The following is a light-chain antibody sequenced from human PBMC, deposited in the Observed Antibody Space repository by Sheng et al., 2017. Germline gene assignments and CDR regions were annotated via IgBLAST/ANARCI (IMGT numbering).Light chain of an antibody. V-gene: IGKV3-20*01. CDR1: QSVASNY. Sequence: EIALTQSPGTLSLSPGERATLSCRASQSVASNYLAWYQQKPGQGPRLLIYGASSRATGIPDRFSGSGSGTDFTLTINGLEPEDFAVYYCQQYDTWPRTFGQGTRVDIK. CDR3: QQYDTWPRT. J-gene: IGKJ1*01. CDR2: GAS.